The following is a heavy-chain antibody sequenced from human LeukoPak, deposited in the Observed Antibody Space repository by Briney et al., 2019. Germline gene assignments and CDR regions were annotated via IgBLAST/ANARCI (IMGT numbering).Heavy chain of an antibody. D-gene: IGHD2-21*02. V-gene: IGHV4-31*03. CDR2: IYYSGST. CDR1: GGSISSGGYY. Sequence: SQTLSLTCTVSGGSISSGGYYWSWIRQHPGKGLEWIGYIYYSGSTYYNPSLKSRVTISVDTSMNQFSLKLSSVTAADTAVYYCARESAAYCGGDCSHPDYWGQGTLVTVSS. CDR3: ARESAAYCGGDCSHPDY. J-gene: IGHJ4*02.